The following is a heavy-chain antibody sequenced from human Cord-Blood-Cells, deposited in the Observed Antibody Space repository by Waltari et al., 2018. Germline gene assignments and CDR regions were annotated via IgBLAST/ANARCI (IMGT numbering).Heavy chain of an antibody. CDR2: IYYSGST. CDR3: ARGGFDWLFQGLDFDL. J-gene: IGHJ2*01. V-gene: IGHV4-59*01. CDR1: GGSISSYY. Sequence: QVQLQESGPGLVKPSETLSLTCTVSGGSISSYYWSWIRQPPGKGLEWIGYIYYSGSTNYNPSLKSRVTISVDTSKNQFYLKLSSVTAADTAVYYCARGGFDWLFQGLDFDLWGRGTLVTVSS. D-gene: IGHD3-9*01.